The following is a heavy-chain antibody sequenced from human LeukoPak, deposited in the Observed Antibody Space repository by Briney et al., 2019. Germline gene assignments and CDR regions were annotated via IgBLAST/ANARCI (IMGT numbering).Heavy chain of an antibody. CDR1: GFTFSSYS. D-gene: IGHD3-22*01. Sequence: GGSLRLSCAASGFTFSSYSMNWVRQAPGKGLEWVSSISSSSSYIYYADSVKGRFTISRDNAKNSLYLQMNSLRAEDTAVYYCARDRVGYYDSSGYYYLDVWGQGTTVTVSS. J-gene: IGHJ6*03. CDR3: ARDRVGYYDSSGYYYLDV. V-gene: IGHV3-21*01. CDR2: ISSSSSYI.